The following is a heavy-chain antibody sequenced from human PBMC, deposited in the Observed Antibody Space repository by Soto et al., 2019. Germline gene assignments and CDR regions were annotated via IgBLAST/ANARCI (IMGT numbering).Heavy chain of an antibody. J-gene: IGHJ4*02. CDR3: VGASGVNPVDY. Sequence: LRLSFATSGFTFSSFEMNWVRQAPGKGLEWVSYISSAGSATFYADSVKGRFTISRDNAKNSLFLQMNSLSAEDTALYYCVGASGVNPVDYWGQGTLVTVSS. D-gene: IGHD3-10*01. CDR2: ISSAGSAT. CDR1: GFTFSSFE. V-gene: IGHV3-48*03.